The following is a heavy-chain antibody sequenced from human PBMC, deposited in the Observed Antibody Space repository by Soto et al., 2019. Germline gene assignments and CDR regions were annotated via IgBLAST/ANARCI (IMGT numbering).Heavy chain of an antibody. Sequence: LRLSCAASGFTFSSYSMNWVRQAPGKGLEWVSSISSSSSYIYYADSVKGRFTISRDNAKNSLYLQMNSLRAEDTAVYYCARGGYSSGWGVFDYWGQGTLVTVSS. V-gene: IGHV3-21*01. CDR3: ARGGYSSGWGVFDY. CDR2: ISSSSSYI. D-gene: IGHD6-19*01. J-gene: IGHJ4*02. CDR1: GFTFSSYS.